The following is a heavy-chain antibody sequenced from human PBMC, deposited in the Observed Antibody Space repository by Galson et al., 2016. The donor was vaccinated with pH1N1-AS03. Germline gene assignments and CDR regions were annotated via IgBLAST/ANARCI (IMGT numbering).Heavy chain of an antibody. CDR3: AGTQLGALHF. CDR1: GDSVSSNSAA. D-gene: IGHD1-1*01. Sequence: CAISGDSVSSNSAAWNWIRLSPSRGLEWLGRTYYRSRWKNDYAVSVKSRIIINPDTSKNQFSLQLSSVTPEDTAIYYCAGTQLGALHFWGRGTLVTVSS. J-gene: IGHJ4*02. V-gene: IGHV6-1*01. CDR2: TYYRSRWKN.